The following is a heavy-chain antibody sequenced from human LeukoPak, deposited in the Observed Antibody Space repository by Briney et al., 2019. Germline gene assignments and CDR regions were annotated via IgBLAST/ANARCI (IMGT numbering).Heavy chain of an antibody. J-gene: IGHJ4*02. CDR2: IYDSGST. D-gene: IGHD3-22*01. CDR1: GYSISSGYY. Sequence: PSETLSLTCAVSGYSISSGYYWGWIRPPPGKGLEWIGIIYDSGSTYYNPSLKSRVTISVDTSKNQFYLKLSSVTAADTAVYYCASLSDPYSYDSSGYPDYWGQGTLVTVSS. CDR3: ASLSDPYSYDSSGYPDY. V-gene: IGHV4-38-2*01.